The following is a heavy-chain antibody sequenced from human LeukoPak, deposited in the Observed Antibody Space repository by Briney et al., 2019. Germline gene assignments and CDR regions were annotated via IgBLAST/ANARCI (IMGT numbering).Heavy chain of an antibody. J-gene: IGHJ4*02. Sequence: SETLSLTCTVSGGSISSYYWGWIRQPPGKGLEWIGSIYYSGSTYYNPSLKSRVTISVDTSKNQFSLKLSSVTAADTAVYYCASITYYYDSSGYSDYWGQGTLVTVSS. D-gene: IGHD3-22*01. V-gene: IGHV4-39*01. CDR1: GGSISSYY. CDR3: ASITYYYDSSGYSDY. CDR2: IYYSGST.